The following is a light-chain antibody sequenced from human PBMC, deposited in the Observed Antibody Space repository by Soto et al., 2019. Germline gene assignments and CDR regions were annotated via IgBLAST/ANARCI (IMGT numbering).Light chain of an antibody. V-gene: IGLV7-46*01. CDR1: TGDVTSGHY. CDR2: DTS. J-gene: IGLJ2*01. CDR3: LLSYHGPRGGLRVV. Sequence: QTVVTQEPSLTVSPGGTVTLTCGSSTGDVTSGHYPYWFQQKPGQAPRTLIYDTSNKHSWTPARFSGSLIGGKGALTLSGAQPEDEAVYYCLLSYHGPRGGLRVVFGGGTKLTVL.